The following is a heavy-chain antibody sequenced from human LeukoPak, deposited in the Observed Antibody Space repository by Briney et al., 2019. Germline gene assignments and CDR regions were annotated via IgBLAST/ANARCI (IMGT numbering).Heavy chain of an antibody. CDR3: ARDYSNHGYLDY. J-gene: IGHJ4*02. Sequence: GGSLRLSCAASGFTFSTYAMPWVRQAPGKGLQYVSGISSHGVSTYYANSVKGRFTISRDNSANTLYLQMGSLRAEDMAVYYCARDYSNHGYLDYWGQGTLVTVSS. CDR2: ISSHGVST. D-gene: IGHD4-11*01. V-gene: IGHV3-64*01. CDR1: GFTFSTYA.